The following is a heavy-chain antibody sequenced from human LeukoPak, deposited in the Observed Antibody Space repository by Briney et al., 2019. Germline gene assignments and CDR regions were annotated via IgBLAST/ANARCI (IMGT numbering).Heavy chain of an antibody. V-gene: IGHV1-18*01. CDR2: ISAYNGNT. CDR1: GGTFSSYA. J-gene: IGHJ4*02. CDR3: ARDLGSGWYFY. Sequence: ASVKVSCKASGGTFSSYAISWVRQAPGQGLEWMGWISAYNGNTNYAQKLQGRVTMTTDTSTSTAYMELRSLRSDDTAVYYCARDLGSGWYFYWGQGTPVTVSS. D-gene: IGHD6-19*01.